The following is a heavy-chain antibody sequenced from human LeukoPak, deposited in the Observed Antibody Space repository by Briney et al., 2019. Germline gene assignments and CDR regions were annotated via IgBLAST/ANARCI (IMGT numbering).Heavy chain of an antibody. J-gene: IGHJ5*02. CDR1: GYTFTSYD. CDR3: ARDYGGNYGWFDP. Sequence: ASVNVSCKASGYTFTSYDLNWVRQATGQGLEWIGWMNPNSGNTGYAQKFQGRVTLTRSTSISTAYMELRSLTSEDTAVYYCARDYGGNYGWFDPWGQGTLVTVS. D-gene: IGHD4-23*01. CDR2: MNPNSGNT. V-gene: IGHV1-8*01.